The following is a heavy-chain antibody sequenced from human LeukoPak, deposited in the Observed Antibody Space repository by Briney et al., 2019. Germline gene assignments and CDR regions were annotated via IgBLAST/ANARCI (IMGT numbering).Heavy chain of an antibody. J-gene: IGHJ1*01. V-gene: IGHV1-2*06. Sequence: ASVKVSCKASGYTFTGYYMHWVRQAPGQGLEWMGRINPNSGGTNYAQKFQGRVTMTRDTSISTAYMELSRPRSDDTAVYYCARDPNYYDSSGYYYGEEYFQHWGQGTLVTVSS. CDR2: INPNSGGT. CDR3: ARDPNYYDSSGYYYGEEYFQH. CDR1: GYTFTGYY. D-gene: IGHD3-22*01.